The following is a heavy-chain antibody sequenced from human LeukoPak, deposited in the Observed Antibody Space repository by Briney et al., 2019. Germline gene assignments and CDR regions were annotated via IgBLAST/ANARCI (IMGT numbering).Heavy chain of an antibody. J-gene: IGHJ6*02. D-gene: IGHD2-2*01. V-gene: IGHV1-69*13. Sequence: SVKVSCKASGGTFSSYAISWVRQAPGQGLEWMGGIIPIFGTANYAQKFQGRVTITADESTSTAYMELSSLRSDDTAVYYCARGDIVVVPAATGTCGMDVWGQGTTLTVSS. CDR1: GGTFSSYA. CDR2: IIPIFGTA. CDR3: ARGDIVVVPAATGTCGMDV.